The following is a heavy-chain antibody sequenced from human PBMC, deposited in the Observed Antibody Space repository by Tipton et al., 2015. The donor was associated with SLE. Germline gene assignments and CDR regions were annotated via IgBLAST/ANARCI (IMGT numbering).Heavy chain of an antibody. CDR2: MYYTGST. CDR1: GVSISSGGYY. D-gene: IGHD6-13*01. V-gene: IGHV4-31*03. CDR3: ARVSPYTSSWYNWFDP. J-gene: IGHJ5*02. Sequence: TLSLTCTVTGVSISSGGYYWSWIRQHPGKGLEWIGYMYYTGSTYYKPSLKSRVAISGDTSKNQFSLKLSSVTAADTAAYYCARVSPYTSSWYNWFDPWGQGTLVTVSS.